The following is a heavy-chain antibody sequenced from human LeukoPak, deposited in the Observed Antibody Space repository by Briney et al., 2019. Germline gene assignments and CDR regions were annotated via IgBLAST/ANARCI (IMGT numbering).Heavy chain of an antibody. CDR1: GFSIRTYW. V-gene: IGHV3-7*03. CDR2: IKQDGSEK. J-gene: IGHJ5*02. Sequence: GGSLRLSCAASGFSIRTYWMSWVRQAPGKGLEWVANIKQDGSEKNSVDSVKGRFTISRDNAKNSLYLQMNSLGAEDTALYYCAKDIHIGHGSGWPESWGQGTLVTVSS. CDR3: AKDIHIGHGSGWPES. D-gene: IGHD6-19*01.